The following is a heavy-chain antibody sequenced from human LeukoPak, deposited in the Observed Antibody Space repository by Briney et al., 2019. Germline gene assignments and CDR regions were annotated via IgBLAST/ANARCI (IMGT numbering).Heavy chain of an antibody. Sequence: GGSLRLSCAASGFAFSSYGMHWVRQAPGKGLEWVAFIRYDGSNKYYADSVKGRFTISRDNSKNTLYLQMNSLRAEDTAVYYCAKERGVHYYDSSGYYDYWGQGTLVTVSS. CDR2: IRYDGSNK. CDR3: AKERGVHYYDSSGYYDY. D-gene: IGHD3-22*01. V-gene: IGHV3-30*02. J-gene: IGHJ4*02. CDR1: GFAFSSYG.